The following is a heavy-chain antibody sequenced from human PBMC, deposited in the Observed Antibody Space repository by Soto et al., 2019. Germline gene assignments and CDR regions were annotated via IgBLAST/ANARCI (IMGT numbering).Heavy chain of an antibody. CDR3: ERIVEAGGSRNYLDY. CDR1: GGTFRSYS. J-gene: IGHJ4*02. V-gene: IGHV1-69*02. Sequence: QVQLVQSGAEVKKPGSSVKVSCQASGGTFRSYSINWVRQAPGKELEWMGRIIPIVGITNYAQTFQGRVTLSADTSTTTAYMELSSLRPEDTAVYYCERIVEAGGSRNYLDYWGQETLVTVSS. D-gene: IGHD3-10*01. CDR2: IIPIVGIT.